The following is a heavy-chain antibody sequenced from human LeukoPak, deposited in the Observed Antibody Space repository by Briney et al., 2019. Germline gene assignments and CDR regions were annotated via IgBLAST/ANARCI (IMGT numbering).Heavy chain of an antibody. CDR2: ITANRDVK. CDR1: GFTVTRYA. J-gene: IGHJ4*02. D-gene: IGHD1-26*01. Sequence: GGSLRLSCAASGFTVTRYAVHWVRQPPGEGLEWVAIITANRDVKFSADSVRGRFTLSRDDSQNTVFLQMDSLRGEDTAVYYCARDAQSGAHSDFDYWGQGTLVTVSS. V-gene: IGHV3-30*04. CDR3: ARDAQSGAHSDFDY.